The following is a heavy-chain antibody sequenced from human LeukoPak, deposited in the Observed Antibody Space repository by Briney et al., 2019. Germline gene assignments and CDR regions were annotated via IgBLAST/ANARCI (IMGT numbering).Heavy chain of an antibody. CDR2: ISAYNGNT. CDR1: GYTFTSYG. D-gene: IGHD6-13*01. V-gene: IGHV1-18*01. CDR3: ARLQQLVPDYYFDY. J-gene: IGHJ4*02. Sequence: ASVTVSFKASGYTFTSYGISWVRQAPGQGLDWMGWISAYNGNTNYAQKLQGRVTMTTDTSTSTAYMELRSLRSDDTAVYYCARLQQLVPDYYFDYWGQGTLVTVSS.